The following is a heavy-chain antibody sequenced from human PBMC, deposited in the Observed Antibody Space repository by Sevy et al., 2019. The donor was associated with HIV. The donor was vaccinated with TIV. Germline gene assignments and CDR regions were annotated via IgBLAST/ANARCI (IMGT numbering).Heavy chain of an antibody. Sequence: GVSLRLSCAASGFTFSDYYMSWIRQAPGKGLERVSYISSSSSYTNYADSVKGRFTISRDNTSNSLYLQMNSLRAEDPAVYYCAGEGHYDSSGYYPGRPREVYYFDYWGQGTLVTVSS. CDR2: ISSSSSYT. D-gene: IGHD3-22*01. CDR3: AGEGHYDSSGYYPGRPREVYYFDY. V-gene: IGHV3-11*06. CDR1: GFTFSDYY. J-gene: IGHJ4*02.